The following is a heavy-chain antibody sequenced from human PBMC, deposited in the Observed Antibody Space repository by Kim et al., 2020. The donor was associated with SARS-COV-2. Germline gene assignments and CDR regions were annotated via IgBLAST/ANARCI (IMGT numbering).Heavy chain of an antibody. V-gene: IGHV4-39*07. D-gene: IGHD5-12*01. CDR2: FYYSGST. CDR3: ASKSGYDADLRIYYFDY. Sequence: SETLSLTCTVSGGSFSSSYYYWGWIRQPPGKGLEWIGNFYYSGSTYYSPSLRSRVTMSVDTSKNLFSLKLSSVTAADTAVYYCASKSGYDADLRIYYFDYWGQGTQVTVSS. CDR1: GGSFSSSYYY. J-gene: IGHJ4*02.